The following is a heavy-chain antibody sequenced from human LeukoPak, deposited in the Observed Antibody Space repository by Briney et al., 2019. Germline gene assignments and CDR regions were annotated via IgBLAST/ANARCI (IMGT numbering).Heavy chain of an antibody. D-gene: IGHD1-26*01. V-gene: IGHV4-34*01. CDR3: ARVSGSYYAYNWFDP. Sequence: SETLSLTCAVYGGSFSGFYWSWIRQPPGKGLEWIGEINHSGSTNYNPSLKSRVTISVDTSKNQFSLKLSSVTAADTAVYYCARVSGSYYAYNWFDPWGQGTLVTVSS. CDR2: INHSGST. CDR1: GGSFSGFY. J-gene: IGHJ5*02.